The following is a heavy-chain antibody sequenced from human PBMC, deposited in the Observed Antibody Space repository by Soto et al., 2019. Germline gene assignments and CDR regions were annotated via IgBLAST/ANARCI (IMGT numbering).Heavy chain of an antibody. J-gene: IGHJ5*02. CDR3: ARDPDYTRYNWFDP. CDR1: GGTFSSYA. CDR2: IIPIFGTA. D-gene: IGHD4-4*01. Sequence: SVKVSCKASGGTFSSYAISWVRQAPGQGLEWMGGIIPIFGTANYAQKFQGRVTITADESTSTAYMELSSLRSEDTAVYYCARDPDYTRYNWFDPWGQGTLVTVSS. V-gene: IGHV1-69*13.